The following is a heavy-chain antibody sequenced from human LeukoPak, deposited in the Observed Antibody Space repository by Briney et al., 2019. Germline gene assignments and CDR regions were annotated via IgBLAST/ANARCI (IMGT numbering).Heavy chain of an antibody. J-gene: IGHJ5*02. V-gene: IGHV4-59*08. CDR1: GGSISSYY. Sequence: PSETLSLTCTVPGGSISSYYWSWIRQPPGKGLEWIGYIYYSGSTNYNPSLKSRVTISVDTSKNQFSLKLSSVTAADTAVYYCARGTGPYNWFDPWGQGTLVTVSS. D-gene: IGHD2-8*02. CDR3: ARGTGPYNWFDP. CDR2: IYYSGST.